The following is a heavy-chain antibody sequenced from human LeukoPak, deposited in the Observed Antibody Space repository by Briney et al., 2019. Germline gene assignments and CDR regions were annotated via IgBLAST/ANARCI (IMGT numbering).Heavy chain of an antibody. Sequence: GGSLRLSCAASGFTFRRYAMAWVRQAPRKGLEWVSGINWNGGSTGYADSVKGRFTISRDNAKNSLYLQMNSLRAEDTALYYCARGGWFGELLFDYWGQGTLVTVSS. CDR1: GFTFRRYA. CDR3: ARGGWFGELLFDY. V-gene: IGHV3-20*04. D-gene: IGHD3-10*01. J-gene: IGHJ4*02. CDR2: INWNGGST.